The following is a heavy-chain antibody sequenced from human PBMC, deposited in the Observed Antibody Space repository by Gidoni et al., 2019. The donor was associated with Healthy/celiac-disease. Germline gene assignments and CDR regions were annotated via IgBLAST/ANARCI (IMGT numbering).Heavy chain of an antibody. CDR3: ARDGLQYQKDYFDY. CDR2: IWYDGSNK. J-gene: IGHJ4*02. V-gene: IGHV3-33*01. D-gene: IGHD4-4*01. Sequence: QVQLVTSGGGVVKPGGYLILSCAASGFTCSSDGMHWVRQAPGKGMEWVAVIWYDGSNKYYAVSVKGRFTISRDNSKNTLYLQMNSLRAEETAVYYCARDGLQYQKDYFDYWGQGTLVTVSS. CDR1: GFTCSSDG.